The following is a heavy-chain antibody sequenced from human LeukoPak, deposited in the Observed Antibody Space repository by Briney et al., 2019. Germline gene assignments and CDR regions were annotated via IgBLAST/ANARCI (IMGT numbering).Heavy chain of an antibody. CDR3: AKDFGFSVRLWLPLDY. J-gene: IGHJ4*02. CDR1: GFTFSSYG. CDR2: ISGSGGST. D-gene: IGHD5-18*01. V-gene: IGHV3-23*01. Sequence: GGTLRLSCAASGFTFSSYGMSWVRQAPGKGLEWVSAISGSGGSTYYADSVKGRFTISRDNSKNTLYLQMNSLRAEDTAVYYCAKDFGFSVRLWLPLDYWGQGTLVTVSS.